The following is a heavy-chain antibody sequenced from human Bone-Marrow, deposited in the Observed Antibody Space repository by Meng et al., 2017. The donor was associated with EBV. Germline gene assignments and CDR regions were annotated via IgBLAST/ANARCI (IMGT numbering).Heavy chain of an antibody. Sequence: EVELVESGGGLVQPGGSLRLSCAVSGCTFGSYAMSWVRQAPGKGLEWVSAISGSGGSTYYADSVKGRFTISRDNSKNTLYLQMNSLRAEDTAVYYCAKDVSYASGWLRVKGGIGFDYWGQGTLVTVSS. CDR1: GCTFGSYA. D-gene: IGHD5-12*01. V-gene: IGHV3-23*04. CDR2: ISGSGGST. J-gene: IGHJ4*02. CDR3: AKDVSYASGWLRVKGGIGFDY.